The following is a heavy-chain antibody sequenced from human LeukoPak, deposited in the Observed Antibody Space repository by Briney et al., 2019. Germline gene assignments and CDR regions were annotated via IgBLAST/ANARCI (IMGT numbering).Heavy chain of an antibody. CDR3: AREQRAMIVVVTYYYGMDV. Sequence: GGSLRLSCAASGFTFSDYYMSWIRQAPGKGLEWVSYISSSGSTIYYADSVKGRFTISRDNAKNSLYLQMNSLRAEDTAVYYCAREQRAMIVVVTYYYGMDVWGQGTTVTVSS. CDR2: ISSSGSTI. J-gene: IGHJ6*02. D-gene: IGHD3-22*01. CDR1: GFTFSDYY. V-gene: IGHV3-11*04.